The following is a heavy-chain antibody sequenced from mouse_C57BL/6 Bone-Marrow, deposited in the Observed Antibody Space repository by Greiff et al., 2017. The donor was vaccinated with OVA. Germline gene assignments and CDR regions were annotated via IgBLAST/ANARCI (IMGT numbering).Heavy chain of an antibody. CDR1: GFTFSDFY. CDR3: ARDNWDWYFDV. CDR2: SRNKANDYTT. D-gene: IGHD4-1*01. Sequence: EVQLVESGGGLVQSGRSLRLSCATSGFTFSDFYMEWVRQAPGKGLEWIAASRNKANDYTTEYSASVKGRFIVSRDTSHSILYLQMNALSAEDTAIYYCARDNWDWYFDVWGTGTTVTVSS. V-gene: IGHV7-1*01. J-gene: IGHJ1*03.